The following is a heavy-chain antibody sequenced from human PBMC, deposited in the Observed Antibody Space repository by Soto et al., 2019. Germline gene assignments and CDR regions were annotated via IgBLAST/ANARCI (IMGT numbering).Heavy chain of an antibody. D-gene: IGHD3-10*02. V-gene: IGHV1-18*01. J-gene: IGHJ5*02. CDR3: ARGDVTGWFDP. Sequence: ASVKVSCKASGYTFSTYPITWVRQAPGQGLERMGWINIYNGNTKYAQKIQGRVTMTTDTSTSTAYMELRSLTSDDTAFYYCARGDVTGWFDPWGQGTLVTVSS. CDR1: GYTFSTYP. CDR2: INIYNGNT.